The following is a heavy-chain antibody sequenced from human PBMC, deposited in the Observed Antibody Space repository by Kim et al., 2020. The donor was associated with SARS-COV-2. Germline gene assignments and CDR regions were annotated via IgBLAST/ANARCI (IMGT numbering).Heavy chain of an antibody. Sequence: PSLKSRVTISVDTSKNQFSLKLSSVTAADTAVYYCARGRLRYFDWSPPGYWGQGTLVTVSS. D-gene: IGHD3-9*01. V-gene: IGHV4-34*01. CDR3: ARGRLRYFDWSPPGY. J-gene: IGHJ4*02.